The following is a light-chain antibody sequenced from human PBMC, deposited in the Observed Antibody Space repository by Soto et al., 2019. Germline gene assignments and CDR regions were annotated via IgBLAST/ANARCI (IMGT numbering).Light chain of an antibody. CDR3: SSYTSSSTLV. CDR2: DVR. V-gene: IGLV2-14*01. J-gene: IGLJ2*01. CDR1: SSDVGGYNY. Sequence: QSALTQPASVSGSPGQSITISCTGTSSDVGGYNYVSWYQQHPGKAPKLMIYDVRNRPSGVSNRFSGSKSGNTASLTISGLRAEDEADYYCSSYTSSSTLVFGGGTQLTVL.